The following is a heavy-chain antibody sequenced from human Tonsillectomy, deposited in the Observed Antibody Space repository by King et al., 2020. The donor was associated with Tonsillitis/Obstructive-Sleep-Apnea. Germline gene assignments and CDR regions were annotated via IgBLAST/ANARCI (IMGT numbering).Heavy chain of an antibody. CDR1: GFTFSSYS. J-gene: IGHJ5*02. D-gene: IGHD6-13*01. CDR2: ISSSSSYI. V-gene: IGHV3-21*01. CDR3: ARGGQQPPQGFDP. Sequence: VQLVESGGGLVKPGGSLRLSCAASGFTFSSYSMNWVRQAPGKGLEWVSSISSSSSYIYYADSVKDRFTISRDNAKNSLYLQMNSLRVEDTAVYYCARGGQQPPQGFDPWGQGTLVTVSS.